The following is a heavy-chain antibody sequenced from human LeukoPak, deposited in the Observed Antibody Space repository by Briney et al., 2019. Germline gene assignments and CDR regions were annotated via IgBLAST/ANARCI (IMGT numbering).Heavy chain of an antibody. D-gene: IGHD5-24*01. J-gene: IGHJ4*02. V-gene: IGHV1-69*05. Sequence: SVKVSCKASGGTLSSYAISWVRQAPGQGLEWMGRIIPIFGTANYAQKFQGRATITTDESTSTAYMELSSLRSEDTAVYYCARDRGWLQTYYFDYWGQGTLVTVSS. CDR2: IIPIFGTA. CDR3: ARDRGWLQTYYFDY. CDR1: GGTLSSYA.